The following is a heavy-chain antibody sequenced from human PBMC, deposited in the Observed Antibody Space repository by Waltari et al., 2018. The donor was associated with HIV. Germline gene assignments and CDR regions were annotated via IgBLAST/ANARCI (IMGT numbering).Heavy chain of an antibody. V-gene: IGHV5-51*03. Sequence: AQLVPSVAEGNKPGASLKISCTGSGNSFNSSWLGWVRPLLGKGLEWMGIIYPCDSETRDSPAFQGQVTSSADKSISTAYLQWRSLKASDTAMYYWARQCRYGSSADGFDAWGQGTLGTVSS. D-gene: IGHD6-6*01. CDR1: GNSFNSSW. J-gene: IGHJ5*02. CDR2: IYPCDSET. CDR3: ARQCRYGSSADGFDA.